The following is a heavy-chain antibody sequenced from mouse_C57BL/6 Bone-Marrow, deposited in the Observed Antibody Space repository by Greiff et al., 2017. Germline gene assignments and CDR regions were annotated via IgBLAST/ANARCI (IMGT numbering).Heavy chain of an antibody. CDR1: GYTFTSYW. J-gene: IGHJ1*03. V-gene: IGHV1-55*01. CDR3: ASYYYGSSSFDV. Sequence: QVQLQQPGAELVKPGASVKMSCKASGYTFTSYWITWVKQRPGQGLEWIGDIYPGSGSTNYNEKFTSKATLTVDTSSSTAYMQLSSLTSEDSAVYYCASYYYGSSSFDVWGTGTTVTVSA. D-gene: IGHD1-1*01. CDR2: IYPGSGST.